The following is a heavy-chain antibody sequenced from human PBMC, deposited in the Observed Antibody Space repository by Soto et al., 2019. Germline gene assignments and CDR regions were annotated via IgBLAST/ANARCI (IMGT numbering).Heavy chain of an antibody. CDR3: ARQGSNGAYVYFAMDV. D-gene: IGHD3-16*01. J-gene: IGHJ6*02. Sequence: GEPQKISCTGAEEKSKSYWIGWVRKMTGKGLEWIGMIYPGDSDTTYSPSFEGQVTMSDDKSISTAYLQWSSLKASDSATYYCARQGSNGAYVYFAMDVWAQGTTVTVSS. CDR2: IYPGDSDT. V-gene: IGHV5-51*01. CDR1: EEKSKSYW.